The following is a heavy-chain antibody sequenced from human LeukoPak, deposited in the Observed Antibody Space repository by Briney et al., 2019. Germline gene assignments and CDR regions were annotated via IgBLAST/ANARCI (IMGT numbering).Heavy chain of an antibody. CDR2: INHSGST. D-gene: IGHD5-24*01. V-gene: IGHV4-34*01. J-gene: IGHJ5*02. Sequence: SETLSLTCAVYGGSFSGYYWSWIRQPPGKGLEWIGEINHSGSTNYNPSLKSRVTISVDTSKNQFSLKLSSVTAADTAVYYCARGPGRWLQLLQAIHFDPWGQGTLVTVSS. CDR1: GGSFSGYY. CDR3: ARGPGRWLQLLQAIHFDP.